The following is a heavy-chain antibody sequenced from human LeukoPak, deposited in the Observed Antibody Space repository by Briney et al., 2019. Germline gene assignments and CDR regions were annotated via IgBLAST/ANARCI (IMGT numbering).Heavy chain of an antibody. CDR2: IGTTGDT. J-gene: IGHJ3*02. CDR3: ARVKGGNSDWSRDAFDI. V-gene: IGHV3-13*04. Sequence: GGSLRLSCAASGFIFSSYDFHWVRQPTGKGLEWVSAIGTTGDTYYSDPVKGRFTISRENAKSSLYLQMNSLRVGDTAVYFCARVKGGNSDWSRDAFDIWGQGTMVAVSS. D-gene: IGHD3-9*01. CDR1: GFIFSSYD.